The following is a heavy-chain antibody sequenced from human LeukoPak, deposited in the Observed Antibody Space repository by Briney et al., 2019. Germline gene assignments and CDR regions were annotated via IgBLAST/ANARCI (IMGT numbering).Heavy chain of an antibody. J-gene: IGHJ6*03. CDR2: ISWDGGST. D-gene: IGHD3-16*01. CDR1: GFTVSSNS. CDR3: ARGANYYYYMDV. V-gene: IGHV3-43*01. Sequence: GGSLRLSCTVSGFTVSSNSMSWVRQAPGKGLEWVSLISWDGGSTYYADSVKGRFTISRDNSKNSLYLQMNSLRTEDTALYYCARGANYYYYMDVWGKGTTVTVSS.